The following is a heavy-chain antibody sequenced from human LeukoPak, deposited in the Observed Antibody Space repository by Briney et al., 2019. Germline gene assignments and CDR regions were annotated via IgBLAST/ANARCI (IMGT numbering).Heavy chain of an antibody. CDR2: INHSGST. D-gene: IGHD2-15*01. V-gene: IGHV4-34*01. J-gene: IGHJ5*02. CDR3: ARKGLGYCSGGSCYSHHWFDP. Sequence: SETLSLTCAVYGGSFSGYYWSWIRQPPGKGLEWIGEINHSGSTNYNPSLKSRVTISVDTSKNQFSLKLSSVTAADTAVYCCARKGLGYCSGGSCYSHHWFDPWGQGTLVTVSS. CDR1: GGSFSGYY.